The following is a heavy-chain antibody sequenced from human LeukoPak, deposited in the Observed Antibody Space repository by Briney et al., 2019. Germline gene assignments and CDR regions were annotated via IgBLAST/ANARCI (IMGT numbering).Heavy chain of an antibody. CDR1: GYSISSGYY. D-gene: IGHD1-26*01. J-gene: IGHJ4*02. CDR3: ARDRGWELLSYYFDY. V-gene: IGHV4-38-2*02. Sequence: SETLSLTCTVSGYSISSGYYWGWIRQPPGKGLEWIGSIYHSGSTYYNPSLKSRFTISADTSKNQFSLKLSSVTAADTAVYYCARDRGWELLSYYFDYWGQGTLVTVSS. CDR2: IYHSGST.